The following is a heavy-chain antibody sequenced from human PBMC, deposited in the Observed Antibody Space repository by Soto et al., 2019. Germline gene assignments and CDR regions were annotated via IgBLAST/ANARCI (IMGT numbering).Heavy chain of an antibody. D-gene: IGHD6-13*01. J-gene: IGHJ3*02. CDR2: IYPDGTTQ. CDR1: GFTFSSYL. V-gene: IGHV3-33*01. Sequence: QVPLVESGGGVVQPGESLRLSCAASGFTFSSYLMHWVRQAPGKGLEWVAIIYPDGTTQYYGDSVKGRFIISRDNSXSTLYVQMNSLRVEDTAVYLCARDVGSSSWHALDIWGQGTMVTVSS. CDR3: ARDVGSSSWHALDI.